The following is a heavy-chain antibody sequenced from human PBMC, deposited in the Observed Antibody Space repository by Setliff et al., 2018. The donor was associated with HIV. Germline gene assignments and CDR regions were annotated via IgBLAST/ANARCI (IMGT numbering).Heavy chain of an antibody. V-gene: IGHV4-39*07. CDR2: IFYSGTT. CDR1: GAFTTSSLYS. D-gene: IGHD5-18*01. Sequence: SETLSLTCSVSGAFTTSSLYSWGWFRQSPGKGLEWIGTIFYSGTTTYNPSLKSRITISVDTSKKEFSLNLSPLTAADTAVFYCARGRYSYGPGWFDSWAQGAVVTVSS. CDR3: ARGRYSYGPGWFDS. J-gene: IGHJ5*01.